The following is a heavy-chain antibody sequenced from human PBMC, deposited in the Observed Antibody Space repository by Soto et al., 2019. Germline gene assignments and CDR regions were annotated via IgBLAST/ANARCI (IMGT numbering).Heavy chain of an antibody. CDR1: GFTFSNYA. CDR3: AKDLWGQYYFDS. CDR2: ISVSGGST. V-gene: IGHV3-23*01. Sequence: EVQLLESGGGLVQPGGSLRLSCAASGFTFSNYAMNWVRQAPGKGLEWVSAISVSGGSTYYADPVKGRFTISRDNSKNTVYLQLNSLRAEDTAIYYCAKDLWGQYYFDSWGQGTLVTVSS. D-gene: IGHD7-27*01. J-gene: IGHJ4*02.